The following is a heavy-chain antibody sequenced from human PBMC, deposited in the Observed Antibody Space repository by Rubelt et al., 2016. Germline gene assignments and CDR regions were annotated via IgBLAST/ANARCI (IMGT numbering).Heavy chain of an antibody. CDR2: AFSNGNT. J-gene: IGHJ5*02. D-gene: IGHD1-7*01. Sequence: QVQLQESGPGLVKPSETLSLTCTVFGASMSDFRVSWIRQSAAKGLEWIGRAFSNGNTMYNPSLESRVTVSVDTSKKQFSLTLTSWTAADTAIYYCARDYFGTPGNWFNPWGQGVLVTVSS. CDR3: ARDYFGTPGNWFNP. V-gene: IGHV4-4*07. CDR1: GASMSDFR.